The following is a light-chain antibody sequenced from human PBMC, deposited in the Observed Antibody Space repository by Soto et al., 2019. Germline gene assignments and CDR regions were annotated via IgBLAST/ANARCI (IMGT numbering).Light chain of an antibody. V-gene: IGLV2-23*03. CDR1: SSDVGSHNI. Sequence: QSALPQPASVSGSPGQSITISCTGTSSDVGSHNIVSWYQQHPGKAPKLMIYEGSKRPSGISNRFSACKSGITASLTISGLQAEDGADYYCCSYAGSSTFVVFGGGTKLTVL. CDR3: CSYAGSSTFVV. J-gene: IGLJ2*01. CDR2: EGS.